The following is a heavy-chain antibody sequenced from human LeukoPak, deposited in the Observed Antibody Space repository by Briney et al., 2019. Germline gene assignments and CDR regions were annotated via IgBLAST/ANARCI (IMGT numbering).Heavy chain of an antibody. J-gene: IGHJ4*02. V-gene: IGHV3-23*01. D-gene: IGHD3-10*01. Sequence: GGSLRLSCAASGFTFSSYAMSWVRQAPGKGLEWVSAISGSGGSTYYADSVKGRFTISRDNAKNSLYLQMNSLRAEDTAVYYCARDGDRFPFDCWGQGTLVTVSS. CDR3: ARDGDRFPFDC. CDR2: ISGSGGST. CDR1: GFTFSSYA.